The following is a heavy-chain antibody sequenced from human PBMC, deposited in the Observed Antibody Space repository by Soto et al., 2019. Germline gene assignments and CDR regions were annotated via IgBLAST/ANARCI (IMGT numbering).Heavy chain of an antibody. J-gene: IGHJ6*02. D-gene: IGHD3-22*01. CDR3: AKDKHGYGYYYGMDV. V-gene: IGHV3-30*18. Sequence: XVSLRLSCAASGFSFSSYRMHWVRQAPGKGLEWVAVISYDGSNKYYADSVKGRFTISRDNSKNTLYLQMNSLRAEDTAVYYCAKDKHGYGYYYGMDVWGQGTTVTVSS. CDR2: ISYDGSNK. CDR1: GFSFSSYR.